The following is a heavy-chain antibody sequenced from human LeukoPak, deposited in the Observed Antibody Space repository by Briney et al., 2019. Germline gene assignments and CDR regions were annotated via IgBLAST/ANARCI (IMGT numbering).Heavy chain of an antibody. V-gene: IGHV3-64D*06. J-gene: IGHJ4*02. CDR1: GFTFSSYT. CDR3: VIVRGYFDSSGTDY. CDR2: ITSTGGNT. D-gene: IGHD3-9*01. Sequence: GGSLRLSCSASGFTFSSYTLHWVRQAPGKGLEFVSAITSTGGNTYYADSVPGRFPLSRDNSKNTLYLQMSSLRAEDTAVYYCVIVRGYFDSSGTDYWGQGTLVTVSS.